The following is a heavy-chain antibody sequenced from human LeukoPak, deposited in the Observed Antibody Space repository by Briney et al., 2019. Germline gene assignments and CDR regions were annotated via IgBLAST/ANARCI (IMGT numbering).Heavy chain of an antibody. CDR3: ARERLIGTGTANWFDP. D-gene: IGHD1-1*01. J-gene: IGHJ5*02. Sequence: ASVKVSCKASGGTFSSYAISWVRQAPGQGLEWMGRIIPILGIANYAQKFQGRVTITADKSTSTAYMELSSLRSEDTAVYYCARERLIGTGTANWFDPWGQGTLVTVSS. CDR1: GGTFSSYA. V-gene: IGHV1-69*04. CDR2: IIPILGIA.